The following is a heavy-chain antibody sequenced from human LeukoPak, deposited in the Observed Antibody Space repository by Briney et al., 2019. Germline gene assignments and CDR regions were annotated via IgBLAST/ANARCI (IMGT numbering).Heavy chain of an antibody. J-gene: IGHJ4*02. CDR3: ARDLPYYDYVWGSYRYTDYFDY. D-gene: IGHD3-16*02. V-gene: IGHV3-74*01. CDR2: INRDGSST. Sequence: PGRSLRLSCAASGFTFSSYWMHWVRQAPGKGLVWVPRINRDGSSTSYADSVKGRFTISRDNAKNTLYLQMNSLRAEDTAVYYCARDLPYYDYVWGSYRYTDYFDYWGQGTLVTVSS. CDR1: GFTFSSYW.